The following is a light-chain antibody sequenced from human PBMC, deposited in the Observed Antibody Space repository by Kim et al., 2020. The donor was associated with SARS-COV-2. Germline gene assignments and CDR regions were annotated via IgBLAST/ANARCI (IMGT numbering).Light chain of an antibody. CDR3: CSYAGTTIFNL. CDR2: EVS. Sequence: QSALTQPASVSGSPGQTITMSCTGTTNDVGKYNLVSWYRQFPDKAPQLLIYEVSKWPSGVSSRFSGSKSGNTASLTIFGLQPDDEAEYYCCSYAGTTIFNLFGTGTKVTVL. CDR1: TNDVGKYNL. V-gene: IGLV2-23*02. J-gene: IGLJ1*01.